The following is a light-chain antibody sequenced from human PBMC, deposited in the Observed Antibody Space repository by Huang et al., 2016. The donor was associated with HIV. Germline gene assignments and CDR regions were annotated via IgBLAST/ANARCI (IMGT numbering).Light chain of an antibody. J-gene: IGKJ2*01. CDR2: WDS. CDR3: HQYYTTPQT. Sequence: DIVMTQSPDSLTVSLGERATINCKSSQSVLYNSNNKNYLAWYQQKAGQPPKLLIYWDSTRESGVPDRFSGSGSGTDFTLTISSSQAEDVAVYYCHQYYTTPQTFGQGTKLEIK. V-gene: IGKV4-1*01. CDR1: QSVLYNSNNKNY.